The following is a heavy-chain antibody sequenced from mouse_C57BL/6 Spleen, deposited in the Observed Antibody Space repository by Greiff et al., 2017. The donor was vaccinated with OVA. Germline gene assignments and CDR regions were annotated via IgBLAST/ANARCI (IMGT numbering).Heavy chain of an antibody. J-gene: IGHJ1*03. D-gene: IGHD1-1*01. V-gene: IGHV1-72*01. CDR2: IDPNSGGT. CDR1: GYTFTSYW. CDR3: AEMEHYDGSSYWYFDV. Sequence: QVQLKQPGAELVKPGASVKLSCKASGYTFTSYWMHWVKQRPGRGLEWIGRIDPNSGGTKYNEKFKSKATLTVDKPSSTADMQLSSLTSEDSAVYYFAEMEHYDGSSYWYFDVWGTGTTVTVSS.